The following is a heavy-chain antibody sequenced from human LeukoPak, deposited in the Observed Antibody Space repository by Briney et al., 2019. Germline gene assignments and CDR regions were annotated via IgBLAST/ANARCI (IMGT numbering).Heavy chain of an antibody. V-gene: IGHV1-8*01. Sequence: ASVMVSCKASGYTFTSYDINWVRQATGQGLEWMGWMNPNSGNTGYAQKFQGRVNMTRNTSTSTAYMELSSLRSEDTAVYYCARGFYCTSTSCYAQYFDYWGQGALVTVSS. CDR3: ARGFYCTSTSCYAQYFDY. CDR2: MNPNSGNT. D-gene: IGHD2-2*01. CDR1: GYTFTSYD. J-gene: IGHJ4*02.